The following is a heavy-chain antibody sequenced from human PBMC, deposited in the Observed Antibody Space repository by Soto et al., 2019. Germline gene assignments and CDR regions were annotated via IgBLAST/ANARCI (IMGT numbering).Heavy chain of an antibody. J-gene: IGHJ6*04. CDR1: GFTFSSYA. V-gene: IGHV3-23*01. D-gene: IGHD3-3*01. CDR3: AKTPSLRFLEWVKDV. CDR2: ISGSGGST. Sequence: PGGSLRLSCAASGFTFSSYAMSWVRQAPGKGLEWVSAISGSGGSTYYADSVKGRFTISRDNSKNTLYLQMNSLRAEDTAVYYCAKTPSLRFLEWVKDVWGKGTTVTVSS.